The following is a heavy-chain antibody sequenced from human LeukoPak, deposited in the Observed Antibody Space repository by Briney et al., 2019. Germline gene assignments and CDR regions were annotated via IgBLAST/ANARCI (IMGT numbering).Heavy chain of an antibody. CDR2: IFPSGGEI. CDR1: GFTFSTFA. CDR3: ATYRQVLLPFDS. J-gene: IGHJ4*02. D-gene: IGHD5-18*01. V-gene: IGHV3-23*01. Sequence: SGGSLRLSCAASGFTFSTFAMIWVRQPPGKGLEWVSSIFPSGGEIHYADSVRGRFTISRDNSKSILSLQMNSLRAEDTAIYYCATYRQVLLPFDSWGQGTLVTVSS.